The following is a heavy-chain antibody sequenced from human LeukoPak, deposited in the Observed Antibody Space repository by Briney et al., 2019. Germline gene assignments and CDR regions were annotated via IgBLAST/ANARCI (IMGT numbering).Heavy chain of an antibody. CDR2: IRSKANSYAT. Sequence: GGSLRLSCAASGFTFSGSAMHWVRQASGKGLEWVGRIRSKANSYATAYAASVKGRFTISRDDSKNTAYLQMNSLKTEDTAVYYCTSKIMITFGGVIVTIDYWGQGTLVTVSS. CDR3: TSKIMITFGGVIVTIDY. CDR1: GFTFSGSA. J-gene: IGHJ4*02. D-gene: IGHD3-16*02. V-gene: IGHV3-73*01.